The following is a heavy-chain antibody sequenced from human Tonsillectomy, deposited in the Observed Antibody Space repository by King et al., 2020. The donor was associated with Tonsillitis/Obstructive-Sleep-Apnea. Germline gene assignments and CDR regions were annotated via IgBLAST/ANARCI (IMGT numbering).Heavy chain of an antibody. Sequence: VQLVESGGGLVQPGGSLRLSCAASGFTFSIYAMSWVRQAPGKGLEWVSAISGSGGSTYYADSVKGRFTISRDNSKNTLYLQMNSLRAEDTAVYYCAKAWAAYGEGPRGYMDVWGKGTTVTVSS. D-gene: IGHD4-17*01. J-gene: IGHJ6*03. CDR1: GFTFSIYA. V-gene: IGHV3-23*04. CDR3: AKAWAAYGEGPRGYMDV. CDR2: ISGSGGST.